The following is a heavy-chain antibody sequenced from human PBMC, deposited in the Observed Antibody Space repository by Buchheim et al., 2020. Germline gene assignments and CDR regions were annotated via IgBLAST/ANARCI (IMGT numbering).Heavy chain of an antibody. CDR1: GFNFDGFS. V-gene: IGHV3-23*04. J-gene: IGHJ6*01. CDR2: ISGSGGST. CDR3: AKARSGYDFWSARGYYYYGMDV. Sequence: EVHLVESGGGLVQPGRSLRLSCAASGFNFDGFSMHWVRQGPGKGLEWVSAISGSGGSTYYADSVKGRFTISRDNSKNTLYLQMNSLRAEDTAVYYCAKARSGYDFWSARGYYYYGMDVWGQGTT. D-gene: IGHD3-3*01.